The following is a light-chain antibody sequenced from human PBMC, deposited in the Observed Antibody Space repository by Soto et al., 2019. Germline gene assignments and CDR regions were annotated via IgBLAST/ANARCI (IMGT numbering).Light chain of an antibody. Sequence: EIVLTQSPGTLSLSPGERATLSCRASEFLSGSFLVWYRQKPGQAPRPFIYAASRRATGIPDRLSGSGSATEYTLTINTLEPEDFAVYYCQQQGTFGQGTKLEIK. CDR3: QQQGT. J-gene: IGKJ2*01. V-gene: IGKV3-20*01. CDR1: EFLSGSF. CDR2: AAS.